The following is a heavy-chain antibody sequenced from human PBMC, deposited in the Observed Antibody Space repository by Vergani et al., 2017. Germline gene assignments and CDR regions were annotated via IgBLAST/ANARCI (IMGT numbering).Heavy chain of an antibody. CDR2: ISGSGGST. D-gene: IGHD3-3*01. CDR1: GFTFSSYA. J-gene: IGHJ5*02. CDR3: AKEQIXYYDFWSGYFPRINWFDP. Sequence: EVQLLESGGGLVQPGGSLRLSCAASGFTFSSYAMSWVRQAPGKGLEWVSAISGSGGSTYYADSVKGRFTISRDNAKNTLYLQMNSLRAEDTAVYYCAKEQIXYYDFWSGYFPRINWFDPWGQGTLVTVSS. V-gene: IGHV3-23*01.